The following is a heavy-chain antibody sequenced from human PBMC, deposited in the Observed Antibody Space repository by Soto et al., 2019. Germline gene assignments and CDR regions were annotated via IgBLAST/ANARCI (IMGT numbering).Heavy chain of an antibody. J-gene: IGHJ6*02. CDR1: GYSFTSYW. CDR2: IYPGDSDT. CDR3: ASRSSSWYDPYYYGMDV. V-gene: IGHV5-51*01. D-gene: IGHD6-13*01. Sequence: PGESLKISCKGSGYSFTSYWIGWVRQMPGKGLEWMGIIYPGDSDTRYSPSFQGQVTISADKSISTAYLRWSSLKASDTAMYYCASRSSSWYDPYYYGMDVWGQGTTVTVSS.